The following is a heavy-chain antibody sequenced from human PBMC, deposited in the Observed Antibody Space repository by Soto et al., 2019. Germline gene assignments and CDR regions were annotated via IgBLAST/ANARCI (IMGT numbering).Heavy chain of an antibody. CDR1: GFTFSSYS. J-gene: IGHJ4*02. V-gene: IGHV3-21*01. CDR2: ISSSSSYI. CDR3: ARDRDIVVVVAATFDY. D-gene: IGHD2-15*01. Sequence: PGGSLRLSCAASGFTFSSYSMNWVRQAPGKGLEWVSSISSSSSYIYYADSVKGRFTISRDNAKNSLYLQMNSLRAEDTAVYYCARDRDIVVVVAATFDYWGQGTLVTVSS.